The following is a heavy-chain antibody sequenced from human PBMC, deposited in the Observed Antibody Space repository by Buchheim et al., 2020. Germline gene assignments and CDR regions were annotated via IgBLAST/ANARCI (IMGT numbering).Heavy chain of an antibody. J-gene: IGHJ6*02. Sequence: QVQLQQWGAGLLKPSETLSLTCTVSGGSISSGGYYWSWIRQHPGKGLEWIGYIYYSGSTYYNPSLKSRVTISVDTSKNQFSLKLSSVTAADTAVYYCAREVVVVVAAKTYYYYGMDVWGQGTT. CDR1: GGSISSGGYY. CDR3: AREVVVVVAAKTYYYYGMDV. CDR2: IYYSGST. D-gene: IGHD2-15*01. V-gene: IGHV4-31*03.